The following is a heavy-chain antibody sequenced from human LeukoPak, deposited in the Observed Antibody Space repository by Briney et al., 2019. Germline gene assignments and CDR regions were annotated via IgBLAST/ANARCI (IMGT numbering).Heavy chain of an antibody. CDR1: GYTFTSYA. J-gene: IGHJ4*02. D-gene: IGHD2-2*03. V-gene: IGHV1-3*01. CDR2: INAGNGNT. Sequence: ASVKVSCKASGYTFTSYAMHWVRQAPGQRLEWMGWINAGNGNTKHSQKFQGRVTITRDTSASTACMELSSLRSEDTAVYYCARDLFVDPGDCSSTSCYVVGLDYWGQGTLVTVSS. CDR3: ARDLFVDPGDCSSTSCYVVGLDY.